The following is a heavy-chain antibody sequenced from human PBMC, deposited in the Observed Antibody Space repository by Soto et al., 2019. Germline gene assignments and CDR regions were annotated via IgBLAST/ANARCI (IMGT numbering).Heavy chain of an antibody. J-gene: IGHJ4*02. CDR1: GYSISSGYY. D-gene: IGHD5-12*01. CDR2: IYHGGST. Sequence: PSETLSLTCAVSGYSISSGYYWGWIRQPPGKGLEWIGSIYHGGSTYYNPSLKSRVTISVDTSKNQFSLKLSSVTAADTAVCYCAGESLKLQLSFFDYWGQGTLVTVSS. V-gene: IGHV4-38-2*02. CDR3: AGESLKLQLSFFDY.